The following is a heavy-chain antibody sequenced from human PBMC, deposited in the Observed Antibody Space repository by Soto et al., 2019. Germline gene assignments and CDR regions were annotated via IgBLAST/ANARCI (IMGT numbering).Heavy chain of an antibody. CDR2: IYWDDDK. Sequence: QITLKESGPTLVKPTQTLTLTCTFSGFSLSTSGVGVGWIRPPPGKALEWLALIYWDDDKRYSPSLKSRLTITKDTSKNQVVLTMTNIDPVDTATYYCAHSLIGYYYDSSGSNWFDPRGQGTLVTVSS. CDR3: AHSLIGYYYDSSGSNWFDP. D-gene: IGHD3-22*01. CDR1: GFSLSTSGVG. V-gene: IGHV2-5*02. J-gene: IGHJ5*02.